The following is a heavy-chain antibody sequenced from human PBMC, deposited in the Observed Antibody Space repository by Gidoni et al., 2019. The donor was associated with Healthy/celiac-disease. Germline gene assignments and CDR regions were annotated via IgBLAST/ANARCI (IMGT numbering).Heavy chain of an antibody. CDR2: ISSSGSTI. CDR3: ARLPYYDFWSGYNASYYYYGMDV. Sequence: EVQLVESGGGLVQPGGSLRLSCAASGFTFSSYEMNWVRQAPGKGLEWVSYISSSGSTIYYADSVKGRFTISRDNAKNSLYLQMNSLRAEDTAVYYCARLPYYDFWSGYNASYYYYGMDVWGQGTTVTVSS. V-gene: IGHV3-48*03. CDR1: GFTFSSYE. J-gene: IGHJ6*02. D-gene: IGHD3-3*01.